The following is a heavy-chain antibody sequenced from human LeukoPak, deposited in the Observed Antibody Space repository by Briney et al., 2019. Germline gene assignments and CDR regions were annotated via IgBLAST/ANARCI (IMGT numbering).Heavy chain of an antibody. CDR2: ISYDGSNK. D-gene: IGHD6-6*01. CDR1: GFTFSSYA. CDR3: ARGTQLHFDY. J-gene: IGHJ4*02. V-gene: IGHV3-30-3*01. Sequence: GGSLRLSCAASGFTFSSYAMHWVRQAPGKGLEWVAVISYDGSNKYYADSVKGRFTISRDNSKNTLDLQMNSLRAEDTAVYYCARGTQLHFDYWGQGTLVTVSS.